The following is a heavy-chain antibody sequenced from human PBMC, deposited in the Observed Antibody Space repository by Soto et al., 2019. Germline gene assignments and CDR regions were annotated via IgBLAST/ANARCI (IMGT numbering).Heavy chain of an antibody. V-gene: IGHV3-30*18. CDR1: GFTFSSYG. CDR2: ISYDGSNK. CDR3: AKDLSGPFTYYFDY. J-gene: IGHJ4*02. D-gene: IGHD3-16*01. Sequence: GGSLSLSCAASGFTFSSYGMHWVRQAPGKGLEWVAVISYDGSNKYYADSVKGRFTISRDNSKNTLYLQMNGLRAEDTAVYYCAKDLSGPFTYYFDYWGQGTLVTVSS.